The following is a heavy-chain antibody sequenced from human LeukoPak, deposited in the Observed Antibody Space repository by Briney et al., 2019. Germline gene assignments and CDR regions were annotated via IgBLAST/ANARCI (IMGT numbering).Heavy chain of an antibody. Sequence: GAAVKVPCKASGYTFTGYYMHWVRQAPGQGLEWMGWINPNSGGTNYAQKFQGRVTMTRDTSISTAYMELSRLRSDDTAVYYCARGYSSSWYSGSDYWGQGTLVTVSS. CDR1: GYTFTGYY. CDR2: INPNSGGT. J-gene: IGHJ4*02. V-gene: IGHV1-2*02. CDR3: ARGYSSSWYSGSDY. D-gene: IGHD6-13*01.